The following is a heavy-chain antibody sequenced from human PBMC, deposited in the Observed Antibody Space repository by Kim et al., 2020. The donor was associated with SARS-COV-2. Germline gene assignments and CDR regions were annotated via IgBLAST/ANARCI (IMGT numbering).Heavy chain of an antibody. CDR1: GYTFTSYG. J-gene: IGHJ4*02. Sequence: ASVKVSCKASGYTFTSYGISWVRQAPGQGLEWMGWISAYNGNTNYAQKLQGRVTMTTDTSTSTAYMELRSLRSDDTAVYYCARAMFGAAAGTFDYWGQGTLVTVSS. CDR2: ISAYNGNT. V-gene: IGHV1-18*01. D-gene: IGHD6-13*01. CDR3: ARAMFGAAAGTFDY.